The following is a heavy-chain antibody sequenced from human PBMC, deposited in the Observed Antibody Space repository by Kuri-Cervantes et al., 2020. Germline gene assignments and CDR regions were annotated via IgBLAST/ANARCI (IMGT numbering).Heavy chain of an antibody. Sequence: SCKASGYTFTSYWIGWVRQMPGKGLEWMGIIYPGDSDTRYSPSFQGQVTISADKSISTAYLQWSSLKASDTAMCYCARGAGTGLGDYYYYMDVWGKGTTVTVSS. J-gene: IGHJ6*03. V-gene: IGHV5-51*01. D-gene: IGHD6-19*01. CDR2: IYPGDSDT. CDR1: GYTFTSYW. CDR3: ARGAGTGLGDYYYYMDV.